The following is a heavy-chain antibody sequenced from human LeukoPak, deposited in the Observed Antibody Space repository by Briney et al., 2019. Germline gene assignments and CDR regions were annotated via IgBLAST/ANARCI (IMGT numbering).Heavy chain of an antibody. CDR1: GGSFSSYY. D-gene: IGHD3-10*01. J-gene: IGHJ5*02. Sequence: TPSKTLSLTCAVYGGSFSSYYWNWIRQPPGKGLEWIGEINHSGSANYNPSLKSRVTISVDTSKNQFSLNLSSVTAADTAVYYCARPHDSGSYYNRKNYFDPWGQGTLVTVSS. V-gene: IGHV4-34*01. CDR2: INHSGSA. CDR3: ARPHDSGSYYNRKNYFDP.